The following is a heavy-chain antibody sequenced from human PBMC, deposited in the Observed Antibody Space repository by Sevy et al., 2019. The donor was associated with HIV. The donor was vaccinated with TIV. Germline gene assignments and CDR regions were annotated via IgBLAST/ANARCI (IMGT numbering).Heavy chain of an antibody. J-gene: IGHJ3*02. CDR3: TRQSDLYGSGSEKIDGFDI. V-gene: IGHV3-73*01. D-gene: IGHD3-10*01. CDR1: GFTFSGSA. CDR2: IRSKANSYAT. Sequence: GGSLRLSCAASGFTFSGSAMHWVRQASGKGLEWVGRIRSKANSYATAYAASVKGRFTISRDDSKNTAYLQMNSLKTEYTAVYYCTRQSDLYGSGSEKIDGFDIWGQGTMVTFSS.